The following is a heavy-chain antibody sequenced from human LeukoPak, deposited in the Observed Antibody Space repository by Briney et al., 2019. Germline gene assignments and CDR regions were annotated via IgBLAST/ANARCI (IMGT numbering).Heavy chain of an antibody. Sequence: PGGSLRLSCAASGFTVSSNFMSWVRQAPGKGLEWVSVFYSGGSIYYADSVKGRFTISRDNSKNTLYLQMNSLRAEDTAVYYCAKDRQYQLLYDYWGQGTLVTVSS. D-gene: IGHD2-2*02. CDR1: GFTVSSNF. CDR3: AKDRQYQLLYDY. V-gene: IGHV3-53*01. J-gene: IGHJ4*02. CDR2: FYSGGSI.